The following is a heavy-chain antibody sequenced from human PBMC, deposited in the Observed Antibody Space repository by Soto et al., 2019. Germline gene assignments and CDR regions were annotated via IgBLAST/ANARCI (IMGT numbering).Heavy chain of an antibody. V-gene: IGHV4-39*01. CDR2: IYYSGST. D-gene: IGHD2-2*01. Sequence: PSETLSLTCTVSGGSISSSSYYWGWIRQPPGKGLEWIGSIYYSGSTYYNPSLKSRVTISVDTSKNQFSLKLSSVTAEDTAVYYCARPVGLLSSMDVWGQVNTVT. CDR1: GGSISSSSYY. J-gene: IGHJ6*02. CDR3: ARPVGLLSSMDV.